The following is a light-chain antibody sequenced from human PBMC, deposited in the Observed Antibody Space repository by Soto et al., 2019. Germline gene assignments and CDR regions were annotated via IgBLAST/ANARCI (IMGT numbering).Light chain of an antibody. Sequence: EIVMTQSQASLSVSPGESVTLSCMASQSVASNLAWYQQKPGQAPRLLIYGTSTRATGVPARFSGSGSGTDFTLTISSLQAADFAVYHCQHYNNWPITFGQGTRLEIK. CDR3: QHYNNWPIT. V-gene: IGKV3-15*01. CDR1: QSVASN. CDR2: GTS. J-gene: IGKJ5*01.